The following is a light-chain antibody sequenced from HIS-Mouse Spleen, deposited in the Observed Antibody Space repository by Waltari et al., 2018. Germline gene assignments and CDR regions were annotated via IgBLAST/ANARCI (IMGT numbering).Light chain of an antibody. V-gene: IGLV3-10*01. CDR2: EDS. Sequence: SYALTQPPSVSVSPGQTARITCSGDALPKKYAYWSQQKSGQAPVLVIYEDSKRPSGIPERFSGSSSGTMATLTISGAQVEDEADYYCYSTDSSGNHRVFGGGTKLTVL. CDR3: YSTDSSGNHRV. CDR1: ALPKKY. J-gene: IGLJ2*01.